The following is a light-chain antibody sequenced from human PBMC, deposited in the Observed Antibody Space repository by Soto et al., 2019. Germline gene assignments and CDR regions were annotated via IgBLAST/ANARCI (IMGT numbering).Light chain of an antibody. Sequence: AVQMTQSPSSLSASVRDRVTITCRASQAIRSDLGWYQMKPGKVPKLLIYAASNLQSGVPSRFIGRGYGTDFTLTISSLQPEDFATYYCLQDYNYPRTFGQGTKVEI. CDR3: LQDYNYPRT. J-gene: IGKJ1*01. CDR2: AAS. CDR1: QAIRSD. V-gene: IGKV1-6*01.